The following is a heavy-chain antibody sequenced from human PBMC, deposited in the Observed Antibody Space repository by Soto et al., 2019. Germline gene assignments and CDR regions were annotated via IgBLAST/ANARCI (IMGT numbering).Heavy chain of an antibody. J-gene: IGHJ6*03. CDR1: GGSISSSSYY. CDR2: IYYSGST. CDR3: AGGGSIVAATRRLMDV. V-gene: IGHV4-39*01. Sequence: ETLSLTCTVSGGSISSSSYYWGWIRQPPGKGLEWIGSIYYSGSTYYNPSLKSRVTISVDTSKNQFSLKLSSVTAADTAFYYCAGGGSIVAATRRLMDVWGKGTTVTVSS. D-gene: IGHD6-13*01.